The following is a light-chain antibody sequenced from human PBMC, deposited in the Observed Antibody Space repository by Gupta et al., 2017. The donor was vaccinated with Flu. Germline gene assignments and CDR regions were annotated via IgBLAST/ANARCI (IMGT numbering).Light chain of an antibody. CDR2: AAS. CDR3: KQWQRTPCT. J-gene: IGKJ1*01. Sequence: DIEMTQSPSSLSASVGDRVTITCRASQSISSYLNWYQQKPGKAPKLLIYAASSVQSGVPSRFSGSGSGTDFTLNISRRQPEDFATYYCKQWQRTPCTFGHGTKVEIK. CDR1: QSISSY. V-gene: IGKV1-39*01.